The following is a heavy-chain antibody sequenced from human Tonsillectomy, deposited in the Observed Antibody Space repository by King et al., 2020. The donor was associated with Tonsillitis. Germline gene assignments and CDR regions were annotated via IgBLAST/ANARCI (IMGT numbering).Heavy chain of an antibody. D-gene: IGHD3-22*01. CDR1: GVTFNIYA. J-gene: IGHJ4*02. Sequence: QLVQSGAEVKKPGSSVKVSCKASGVTFNIYAFTWVRQAPGHGLEWMGGIIPISGTANYAQKFQGRLTITADESTATAYMDLRNLISQETAVYYCATLKYFDSSDRYLDYWGQGTLVTVSS. CDR3: ATLKYFDSSDRYLDY. V-gene: IGHV1-69*12. CDR2: IIPISGTA.